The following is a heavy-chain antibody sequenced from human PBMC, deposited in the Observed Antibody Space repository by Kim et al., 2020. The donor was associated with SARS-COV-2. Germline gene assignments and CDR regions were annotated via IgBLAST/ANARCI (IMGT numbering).Heavy chain of an antibody. V-gene: IGHV3-23*01. CDR2: LVGDGRNT. Sequence: GGSLRLSCTASGFTFSSFAMSWVRQAPGKGLEWVSGLVGDGRNTFYADSVKGRFTISRDNSKNTLYLQMNSLRAEDTALYYCAKFKGSGAYYHYSMDVWGQGTTVTVSS. CDR3: AKFKGSGAYYHYSMDV. D-gene: IGHD3-10*01. CDR1: GFTFSSFA. J-gene: IGHJ6*02.